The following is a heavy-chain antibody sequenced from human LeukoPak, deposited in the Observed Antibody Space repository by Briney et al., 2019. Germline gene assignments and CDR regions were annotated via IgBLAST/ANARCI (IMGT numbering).Heavy chain of an antibody. CDR2: IKQDGSEK. D-gene: IGHD3-9*01. CDR1: GFTFSGYW. CDR3: ARAHKLRYFDWLYNY. V-gene: IGHV3-7*03. J-gene: IGHJ4*02. Sequence: GGSLRLSCAASGFTFSGYWMSWVRQAPGKGLEWVANIKQDGSEKYHVDSVKGRFTISRDNAKNSLYLQMNSLRAEDTAVYYCARAHKLRYFDWLYNYWGQGTLVTVSS.